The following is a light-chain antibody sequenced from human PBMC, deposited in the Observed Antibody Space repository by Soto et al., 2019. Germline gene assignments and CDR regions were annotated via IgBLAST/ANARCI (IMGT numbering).Light chain of an antibody. V-gene: IGKV3-20*01. CDR1: QSVSSSY. J-gene: IGKJ1*01. CDR3: QHYGSSPRT. Sequence: EIVLTQSPGTLSLSPGERATLSCRASQSVSSSYLGWYQQKPGQAPRLLIYGASSRATGIPDRFSGSGSGTDFTLTISRQEPEDFAVYYCQHYGSSPRTFGQGTKVEIK. CDR2: GAS.